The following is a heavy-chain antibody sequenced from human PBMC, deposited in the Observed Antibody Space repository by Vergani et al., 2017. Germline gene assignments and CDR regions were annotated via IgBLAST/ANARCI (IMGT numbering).Heavy chain of an antibody. J-gene: IGHJ5*02. V-gene: IGHV4-38-2*01. CDR3: ARTTYGSGSYYGVA. Sequence: VQLQESGPGLVKPSETLSLTCAVSGYSISSGYYWGWFRQPPGKGLEWIGSIYHSGSTYYNPSLKSRVTISVDTSKNQFSLKLSSVTAADTAVYYCARTTYGSGSYYGVAWGQGTLVTVSS. CDR1: GYSISSGYY. D-gene: IGHD3-10*01. CDR2: IYHSGST.